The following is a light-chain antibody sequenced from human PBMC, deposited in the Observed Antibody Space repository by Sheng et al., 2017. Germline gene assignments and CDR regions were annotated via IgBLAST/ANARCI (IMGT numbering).Light chain of an antibody. Sequence: QSALTQPASVSGSPGQSITISCTGTSSDIGNYDLVSWYQQHPGKVPKLMIYEGSQRPSGVSNRFSGSKSGNTASLTISGLQAEDEADYYCCSYAGSGTGGFGTGTEVTVL. V-gene: IGLV2-23*01. CDR1: SSDIGNYDL. J-gene: IGLJ1*01. CDR2: EGS. CDR3: CSYAGSGTGG.